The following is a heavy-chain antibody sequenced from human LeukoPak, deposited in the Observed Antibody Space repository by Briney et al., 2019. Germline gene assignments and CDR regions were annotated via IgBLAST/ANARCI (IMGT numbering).Heavy chain of an antibody. CDR3: AKDKGYSYGYGYFDY. CDR1: GFTFDDYG. CDR2: INWNGGST. J-gene: IGHJ4*02. V-gene: IGHV3-20*04. Sequence: GGSLRLSCAASGFTFDDYGMSWVRQAPGKGLEWVSGINWNGGSTSYADSVKGRFTISRDNSKNTLYLQMNSLRAEDTAVYYCAKDKGYSYGYGYFDYWGQGTLVTVSS. D-gene: IGHD5-18*01.